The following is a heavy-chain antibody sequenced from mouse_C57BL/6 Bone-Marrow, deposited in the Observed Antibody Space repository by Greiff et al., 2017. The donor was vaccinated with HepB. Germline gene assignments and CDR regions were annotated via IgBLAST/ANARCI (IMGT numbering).Heavy chain of an antibody. Sequence: EVHLVESEGGLVQPGSSMKLSCTASGFTFSDYYMAWVRQVPEKGLEWVANINYDGSSTYYLDSLKSRFIISRDNAKNILYLQMSSLKSEDTATYYCARDRYYYGSVDYWGQGTTLTVSS. CDR3: ARDRYYYGSVDY. J-gene: IGHJ2*01. CDR1: GFTFSDYY. D-gene: IGHD1-1*01. V-gene: IGHV5-16*01. CDR2: INYDGSST.